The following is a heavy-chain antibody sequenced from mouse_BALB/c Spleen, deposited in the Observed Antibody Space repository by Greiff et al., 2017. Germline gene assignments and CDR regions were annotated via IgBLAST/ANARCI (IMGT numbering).Heavy chain of an antibody. J-gene: IGHJ2*01. Sequence: DLVKPGASVKLSCKASGYTFTSYWINWIKQRPGQGLEWIGRIAPGSGSTYYNEMFKGKATLTVDTSSSTAYIQLSSLSSEDSAVYFCASSAPVDYWGQGTTLTVSS. CDR1: GYTFTSYW. CDR2: IAPGSGST. CDR3: ASSAPVDY. D-gene: IGHD1-2*01. V-gene: IGHV1S41*01.